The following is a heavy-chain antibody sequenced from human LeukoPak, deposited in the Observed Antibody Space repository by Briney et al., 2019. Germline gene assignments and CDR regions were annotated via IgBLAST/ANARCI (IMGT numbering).Heavy chain of an antibody. CDR2: INPSGGST. CDR3: ARVRPKVYSTPRGGAFDI. Sequence: GASVKVSCKASGYTFTSYYMHWVRQAPGQGLEWMGIINPSGGSTSYAQKFQGRVTMTRDMSTSTVYMELSSLRSEDTAVYYCARVRPKVYSTPRGGAFDIWGQGTMVTVSS. CDR1: GYTFTSYY. D-gene: IGHD6-13*01. V-gene: IGHV1-46*01. J-gene: IGHJ3*02.